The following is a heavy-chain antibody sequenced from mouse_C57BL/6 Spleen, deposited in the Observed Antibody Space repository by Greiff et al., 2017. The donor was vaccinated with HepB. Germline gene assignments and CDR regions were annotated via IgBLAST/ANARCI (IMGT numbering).Heavy chain of an antibody. Sequence: VQLQQPGTELVKPGASVKLSCKASGYTFTSYWMHWVKQRPGQGLEWIGNINPSNGGTNYNEKFKSKATLTVDKSSSTAYMQLSSLTSEDSAVYYCARWGAYYRNSYYAMDYWGQGTSVTVSS. CDR1: GYTFTSYW. CDR2: INPSNGGT. CDR3: ARWGAYYRNSYYAMDY. J-gene: IGHJ4*01. V-gene: IGHV1-53*01. D-gene: IGHD2-10*01.